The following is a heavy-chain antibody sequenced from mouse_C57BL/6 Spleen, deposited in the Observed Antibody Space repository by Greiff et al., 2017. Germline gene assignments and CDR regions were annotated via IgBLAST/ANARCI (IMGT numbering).Heavy chain of an antibody. Sequence: EVQLQQSGPELVKPGDSVKLSCKASGYSFTGYFMNWVMQSHGKSLEWIGRINPYNGDTFYNQKFKGKATLTVDKSSSTAHMELRSLTSEDSAVYYCARAYSGTAYYCDYWGQGTTLTVSS. CDR1: GYSFTGYF. V-gene: IGHV1-20*01. CDR2: INPYNGDT. J-gene: IGHJ2*01. CDR3: ARAYSGTAYYCDY. D-gene: IGHD2-10*01.